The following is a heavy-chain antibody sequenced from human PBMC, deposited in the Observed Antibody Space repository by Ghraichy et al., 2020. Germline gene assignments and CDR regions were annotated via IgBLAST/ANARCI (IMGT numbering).Heavy chain of an antibody. CDR2: INHSGST. CDR1: GGSFSGYY. D-gene: IGHD3-10*01. V-gene: IGHV4-34*01. CDR3: ARGRVRGVIRVHYYYGMDV. Sequence: SETLSLTCAVYGGSFSGYYWSWIRQPPGKGLEWIGEINHSGSTNYNPSLKSRVTISVDTSKNQFSLKLSSVTAADTAVYYCARGRVRGVIRVHYYYGMDVWGQGTTVTVSS. J-gene: IGHJ6*02.